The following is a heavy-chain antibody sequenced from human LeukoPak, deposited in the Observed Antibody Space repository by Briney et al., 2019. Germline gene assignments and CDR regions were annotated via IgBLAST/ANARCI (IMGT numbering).Heavy chain of an antibody. D-gene: IGHD2-21*02. CDR3: TTSLPHVVLLTGSEGGN. Sequence: PGGSLRLSCAASGFTFSSYSMNWVRQAPGKGLEWVANIKEDGSAQNYVDSVKGRFTISRDNAGNSLYLQMNSLRVEDTAVYYCTTSLPHVVLLTGSEGGNWGRGTLVTASS. CDR1: GFTFSSYS. V-gene: IGHV3-7*01. J-gene: IGHJ4*02. CDR2: IKEDGSAQ.